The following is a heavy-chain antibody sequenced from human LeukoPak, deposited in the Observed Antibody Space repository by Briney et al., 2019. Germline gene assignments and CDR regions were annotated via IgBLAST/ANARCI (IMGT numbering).Heavy chain of an antibody. Sequence: GGSLRLSCAASGFTLSIYAMSWVREAPGKGLEGVGRIKSKTDGGTTDYAAPVKGRFTISRHDSKNTLYLQMSSLKTEDTAVYYCTTSPRLDRFDYWGQGTLVTVSS. J-gene: IGHJ4*02. CDR2: IKSKTDGGTT. D-gene: IGHD1-1*01. CDR3: TTSPRLDRFDY. CDR1: GFTLSIYA. V-gene: IGHV3-15*01.